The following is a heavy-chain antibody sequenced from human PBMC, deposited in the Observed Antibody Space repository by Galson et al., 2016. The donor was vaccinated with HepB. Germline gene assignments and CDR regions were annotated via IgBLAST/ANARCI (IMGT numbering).Heavy chain of an antibody. J-gene: IGHJ4*02. Sequence: SLRLSCAASGFIFSYYGMHWVRQAPGKGLEWVAVVSYAVNNKYYADSVKGRFTISRDNSKNTLYLQMNSLRPEDTAVYYCAKTMARGVTSFDYWGQGTLVTVSS. CDR2: VSYAVNNK. CDR3: AKTMARGVTSFDY. V-gene: IGHV3-30*18. CDR1: GFIFSYYG. D-gene: IGHD3-10*01.